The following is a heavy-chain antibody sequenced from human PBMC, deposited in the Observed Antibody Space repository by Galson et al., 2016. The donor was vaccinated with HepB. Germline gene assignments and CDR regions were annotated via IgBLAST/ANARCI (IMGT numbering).Heavy chain of an antibody. V-gene: IGHV1-69*13. Sequence: SVKVSCKASGGTFSSYAISWVRQAPGQGLEWMGRIIPIFGTANYAQKFQGRVTITADESTSTAYMELSSLRSKDTAVYYCARSLGTDTDFQHWGQGTLVTVSS. D-gene: IGHD7-27*01. J-gene: IGHJ1*01. CDR1: GGTFSSYA. CDR2: IIPIFGTA. CDR3: ARSLGTDTDFQH.